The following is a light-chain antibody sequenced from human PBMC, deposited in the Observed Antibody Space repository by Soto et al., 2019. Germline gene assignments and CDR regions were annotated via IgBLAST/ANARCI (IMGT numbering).Light chain of an antibody. Sequence: EIVLTQSPDTVSLSPGETAALSCRASQSINCNYLAWYQHKPGQAPRLLIYGASNRATGIPDRFSGSGSGTDFSLTISRLEPEDFAVFYCQQYDNSITFGQGTRLEIE. CDR1: QSINCNY. J-gene: IGKJ5*01. CDR3: QQYDNSIT. CDR2: GAS. V-gene: IGKV3-20*01.